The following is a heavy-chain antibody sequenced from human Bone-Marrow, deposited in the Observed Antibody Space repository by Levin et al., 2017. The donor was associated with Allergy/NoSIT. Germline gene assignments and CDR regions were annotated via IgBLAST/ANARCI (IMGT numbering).Heavy chain of an antibody. Sequence: AGESLKISCKTSGYIFTSYGINWVRQAPGQGLEYMGWISVHNGNTNYAQKFQGRVTMTTDTSTSTVFMELRSLRSDDTAVYFCARGPLESGSYYRPRELLYSDYWGQGTLVIVSS. V-gene: IGHV1-18*01. CDR1: GYIFTSYG. CDR3: ARGPLESGSYYRPRELLYSDY. J-gene: IGHJ4*02. CDR2: ISVHNGNT. D-gene: IGHD3-22*01.